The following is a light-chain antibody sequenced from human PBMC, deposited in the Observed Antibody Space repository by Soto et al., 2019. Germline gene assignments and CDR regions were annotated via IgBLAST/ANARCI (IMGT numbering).Light chain of an antibody. J-gene: IGKJ2*01. V-gene: IGKV3-15*01. Sequence: EIVMTQSPATLSVSTGERATISCRASQSVSSNLAWYQQKPGQAPRLLIYGASTRATGIPARFSGSGSGTEFTLTISSLQSEDFAVYYCQQYNNWPPYTFGQGTKPEIK. CDR1: QSVSSN. CDR3: QQYNNWPPYT. CDR2: GAS.